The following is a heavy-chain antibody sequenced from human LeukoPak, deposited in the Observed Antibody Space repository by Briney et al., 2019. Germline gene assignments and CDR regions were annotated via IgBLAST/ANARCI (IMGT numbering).Heavy chain of an antibody. CDR2: IGGGDST. CDR1: GFTFNVFA. J-gene: IGHJ3*02. Sequence: PGGSLRLSCAASGFTFNVFAIHWVRQAPGRGLEWVSSIGGGDSTHYANSVKGRFTISRDDSKNTVFLQMNSLRVEDTATYYCGKDRDNGNNSWYAFDIWGQGTVVTVSS. CDR3: GKDRDNGNNSWYAFDI. V-gene: IGHV3-23*01. D-gene: IGHD1-14*01.